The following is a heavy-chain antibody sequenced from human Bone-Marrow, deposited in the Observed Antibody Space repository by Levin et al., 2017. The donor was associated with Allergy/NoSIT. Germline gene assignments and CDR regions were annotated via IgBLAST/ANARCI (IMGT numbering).Heavy chain of an antibody. V-gene: IGHV2-5*02. Sequence: SGPTLVKPTQTLTLTCTFSGFSLTTYGVGVGWIRQPPGKALEWLALIYWDDDSRYSPSLKSRLTITKDTPKNQVVLTMTNMDPVDTATYYCAQSSWADCSGGTCYDCLHHWGQGTLVTVSS. CDR3: AQSSWADCSGGTCYDCLHH. CDR1: GFSLTTYGVG. J-gene: IGHJ1*01. CDR2: IYWDDDS. D-gene: IGHD2-15*01.